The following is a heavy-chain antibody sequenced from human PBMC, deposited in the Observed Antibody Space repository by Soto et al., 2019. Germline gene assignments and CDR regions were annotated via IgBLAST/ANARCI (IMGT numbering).Heavy chain of an antibody. CDR3: ATIRSFGAADN. J-gene: IGHJ4*02. Sequence: PGGSLRLSCVASGFTASNAWMTWVRQAPGKGLEWLGRIKKNTDGGTIDYAVVVKGRFIISRDDSRNTLYLQMNNVRVEDTALYYCATIRSFGAADNWGQGPLVTVSS. D-gene: IGHD3-10*01. V-gene: IGHV3-15*01. CDR2: IKKNTDGGTI. CDR1: GFTASNAW.